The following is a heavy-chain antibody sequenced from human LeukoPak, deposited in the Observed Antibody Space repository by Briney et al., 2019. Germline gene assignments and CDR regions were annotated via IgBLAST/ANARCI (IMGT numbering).Heavy chain of an antibody. CDR3: ARHPPRGSYTGDAFDV. J-gene: IGHJ3*01. V-gene: IGHV4-39*01. D-gene: IGHD3-3*01. Sequence: SETLSLTCTVSGGSISSSSYYWGWIRQPPGKGLEWIGSIYYSGSTYYNPSLKSRVTISVDTSKNQFSLKVSSVTAADTAVYYCARHPPRGSYTGDAFDVSGQGTKVTVSS. CDR2: IYYSGST. CDR1: GGSISSSSYY.